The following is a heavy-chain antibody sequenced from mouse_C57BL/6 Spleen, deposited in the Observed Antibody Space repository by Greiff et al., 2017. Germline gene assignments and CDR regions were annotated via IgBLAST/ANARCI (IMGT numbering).Heavy chain of an antibody. Sequence: EVQVVESGPVLVKPGASVKMSCKASGYTFTDYYMNWVKQSHGKSLEWIGVINPYNGGTSYNQKFKGKATLTVDKSSSTAYMELNSLTSEDSAVYYCARGGYYGSSYPGYYWGQGTTLTVSS. CDR2: INPYNGGT. CDR1: GYTFTDYY. V-gene: IGHV1-19*01. CDR3: ARGGYYGSSYPGYY. D-gene: IGHD1-1*01. J-gene: IGHJ2*01.